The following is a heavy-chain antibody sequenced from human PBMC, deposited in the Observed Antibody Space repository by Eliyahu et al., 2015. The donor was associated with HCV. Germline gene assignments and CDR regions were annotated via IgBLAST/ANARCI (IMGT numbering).Heavy chain of an antibody. CDR1: GFXFSSYA. CDR2: ISYDGSNK. V-gene: IGHV3-30-3*01. J-gene: IGHJ4*02. D-gene: IGHD6-19*01. CDR3: ARDPNAGYSSGWYGTLDY. Sequence: QVQLVESGGGVVQPGRSLRLXCAASGFXFSSYAXHWVRQAPGKGLEWVAVISYDGSNKYYADSVKGRFTISRDNSKNTLYLQMNSLRAEDTAVYYCARDPNAGYSSGWYGTLDYWGQGTLVTVSS.